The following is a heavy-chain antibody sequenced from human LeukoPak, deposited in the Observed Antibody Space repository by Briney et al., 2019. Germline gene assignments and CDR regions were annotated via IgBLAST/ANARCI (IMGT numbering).Heavy chain of an antibody. D-gene: IGHD6-13*01. CDR2: IYHSGST. Sequence: ASETLSLTCAVSGGSISSSNWWSWVRQPPGKGLEWIGEIYHSGSTNYNPSLKSRVTISVDKSKNQFSLKLSSVTAADTAVYYCARASGSSWYWGPKNNWFDPWGQGTLVTVSS. CDR3: ARASGSSWYWGPKNNWFDP. J-gene: IGHJ5*02. V-gene: IGHV4-4*02. CDR1: GGSISSSNW.